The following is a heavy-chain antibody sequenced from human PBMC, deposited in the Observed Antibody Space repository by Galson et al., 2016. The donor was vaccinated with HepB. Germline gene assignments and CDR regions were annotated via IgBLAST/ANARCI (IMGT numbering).Heavy chain of an antibody. CDR1: CFKFSNFW. CDR3: TRQEVTSYSDAFDL. D-gene: IGHD2-21*01. CDR2: ISSDGSFT. V-gene: IGHV3-74*03. J-gene: IGHJ3*01. Sequence: SLLLSCSASCFKFSNFWMHWVRHVPGKGLLWVSRISSDGSFTTYADSVKGRFTVSRDNIRNTLFLKMDDLRAEDTATYFCTRQEVTSYSDAFDLWGQGTRVAVSS.